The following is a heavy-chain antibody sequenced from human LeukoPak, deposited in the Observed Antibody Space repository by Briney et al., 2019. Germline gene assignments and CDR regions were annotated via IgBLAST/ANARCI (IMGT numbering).Heavy chain of an antibody. J-gene: IGHJ4*02. D-gene: IGHD6-19*01. CDR1: SRSISSNY. Sequence: PSETLSLTCTVSSRSISSNYWSWVRQPPGKGLEWIGYIYYSGSTNYNPSLKSRVTISVDTSKKEFSLKLSSVTAADTAVYYCARHGAVAGRGGYYFDYWGQGTLVTVSS. V-gene: IGHV4-59*08. CDR2: IYYSGST. CDR3: ARHGAVAGRGGYYFDY.